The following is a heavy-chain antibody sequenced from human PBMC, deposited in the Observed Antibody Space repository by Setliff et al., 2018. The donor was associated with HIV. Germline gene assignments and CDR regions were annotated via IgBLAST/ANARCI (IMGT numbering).Heavy chain of an antibody. J-gene: IGHJ4*02. Sequence: LSLTCTVSAASISSYYWSWVRQPPGKGLEWIGYIYTTGSTNYNPSLKSRVTISVDTSKNQFSLKLSSVTAADTAVYYCARGLSFYDPGGFDYWGQGTLVTVSS. V-gene: IGHV4-4*09. CDR2: IYTTGST. D-gene: IGHD3-22*01. CDR3: ARGLSFYDPGGFDY. CDR1: AASISSYY.